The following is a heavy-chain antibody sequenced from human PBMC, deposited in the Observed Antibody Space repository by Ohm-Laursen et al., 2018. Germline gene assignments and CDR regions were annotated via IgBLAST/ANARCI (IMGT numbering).Heavy chain of an antibody. V-gene: IGHV1-46*01. D-gene: IGHD2-2*02. CDR1: GYTFTSYY. Sequence: ASVKVSCKASGYTFTSYYMHWVRQAPGQGLEWMGIINPSGGSTSYAQKFQGRVTMTRDTSTSTVYMELSSLRSEDTAVYYCARDPLGYCSSTSCYNPYYYYGMDVWGQGTTVTVSS. CDR2: INPSGGST. CDR3: ARDPLGYCSSTSCYNPYYYYGMDV. J-gene: IGHJ6*02.